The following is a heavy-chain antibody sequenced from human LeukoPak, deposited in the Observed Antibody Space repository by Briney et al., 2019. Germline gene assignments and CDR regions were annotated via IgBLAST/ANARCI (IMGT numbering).Heavy chain of an antibody. CDR2: ISAYNGNT. Sequence: AAVKVSCKASGYTFISYGITWVGQAPAQGREWMGWISAYNGNTNYAQSLQGRVTMTTDTSTSTAYMELRSLKSDDTDVYYCARGSHWGSEDYWGQGTLVTVSS. J-gene: IGHJ4*02. CDR3: ARGSHWGSEDY. V-gene: IGHV1-18*01. CDR1: GYTFISYG. D-gene: IGHD7-27*01.